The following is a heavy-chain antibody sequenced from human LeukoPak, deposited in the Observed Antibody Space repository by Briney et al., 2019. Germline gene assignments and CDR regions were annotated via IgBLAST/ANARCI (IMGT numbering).Heavy chain of an antibody. CDR1: GFTFSSYE. Sequence: GGSLRLSCAASGFTFSSYEMTWVRQAPGKGLEWVSNISSSDTTIHYADSVKGRFTISRDNARNSPYLQMNSLRAEDTAVYYCARSRRDNYYYYYGMDVWGQGTTVTVSS. V-gene: IGHV3-48*03. CDR3: ARSRRDNYYYYYGMDV. CDR2: ISSSDTTI. J-gene: IGHJ6*02. D-gene: IGHD5-24*01.